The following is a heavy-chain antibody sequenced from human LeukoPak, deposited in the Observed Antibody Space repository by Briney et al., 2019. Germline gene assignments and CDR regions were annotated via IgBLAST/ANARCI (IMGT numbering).Heavy chain of an antibody. CDR2: IYSSGNT. V-gene: IGHV3-53*01. J-gene: IGHJ6*02. Sequence: PGGSLRLSCAASGFPISTNYMSWVRQAPGTGPEWVSIIYSSGNTFYADSVNGRFTISRDSSKNTLFLQMISLRAEDTAVYYCARDHITMLRRVSYYYYGMDVCGQGTTVTVSS. CDR1: GFPISTNY. CDR3: ARDHITMLRRVSYYYYGMDV. D-gene: IGHD3-10*01.